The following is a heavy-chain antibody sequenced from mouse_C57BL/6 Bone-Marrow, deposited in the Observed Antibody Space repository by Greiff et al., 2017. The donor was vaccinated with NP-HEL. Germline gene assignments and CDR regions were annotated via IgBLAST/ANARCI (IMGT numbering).Heavy chain of an antibody. D-gene: IGHD2-4*01. V-gene: IGHV14-4*01. CDR3: NIYYDYDDWYFDV. J-gene: IGHJ1*03. CDR2: IDPENGDT. CDR1: GFNIKDDY. Sequence: EVKVVESGAELVRPGASVKLSCTASGFNIKDDYMHWVKQRPEQGLEWIGWIDPENGDTEYASKFQGKATITADTSSTTAYLQLSSLTSEDTAVYYCNIYYDYDDWYFDVWGTGTTVTVSS.